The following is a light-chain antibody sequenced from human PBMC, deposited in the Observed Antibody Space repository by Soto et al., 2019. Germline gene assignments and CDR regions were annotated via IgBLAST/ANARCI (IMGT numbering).Light chain of an antibody. Sequence: QTVVSQEPSFSVSPGGTVTLTCGLASGSVLTSYYPTWYHQTPGQAPRTLIYSTNIRSSGVPDRVSGANLGNKAARTITGAQADDESDYYCALYVGTGTVVFGGGTKLTVL. CDR2: STN. CDR3: ALYVGTGTVV. CDR1: SGSVLTSYY. V-gene: IGLV8-61*01. J-gene: IGLJ3*02.